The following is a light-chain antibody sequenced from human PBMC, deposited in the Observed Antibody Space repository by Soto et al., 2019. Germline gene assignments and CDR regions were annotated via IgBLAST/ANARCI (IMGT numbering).Light chain of an antibody. Sequence: EIVLTQSPGTLSLSPGETATLSCRASQTVNSDYLAWFQQRPGQAPRLLIFATSRRATDIPDRFSGSGSGTDSTLAIRRLEPEDFAVYYCHQFGYSPRTFGQGTQVE. CDR3: HQFGYSPRT. J-gene: IGKJ1*01. V-gene: IGKV3-20*01. CDR1: QTVNSDY. CDR2: ATS.